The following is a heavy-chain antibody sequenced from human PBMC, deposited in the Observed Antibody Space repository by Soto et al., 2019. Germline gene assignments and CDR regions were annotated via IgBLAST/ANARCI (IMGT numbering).Heavy chain of an antibody. CDR2: IYYSGST. D-gene: IGHD2-2*01. CDR1: GGSISSYY. J-gene: IGHJ4*02. CDR3: ARAGRCSSTSCNPFDY. V-gene: IGHV4-59*01. Sequence: PSETLSLTGTVSGGSISSYYWSWIRQPPAKGLEWIGYIYYSGSTNYNPSLKSRVTISVDTSKNQFSLKLSSVTAADTAVYYCARAGRCSSTSCNPFDYWGQGTLVTVSS.